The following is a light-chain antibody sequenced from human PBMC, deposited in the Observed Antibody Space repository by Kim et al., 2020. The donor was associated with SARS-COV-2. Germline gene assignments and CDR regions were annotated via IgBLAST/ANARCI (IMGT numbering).Light chain of an antibody. CDR1: SGDVGSYNR. CDR2: EVS. CDR3: SSYTSSSTWV. Sequence: GQSVTISCTVTSGDVGSYNRVSWYQQPPGTAPKLMIYEVSNRPSGVPDRFSGSKSGNTASLTISGLQAEDEADYYCSSYTSSSTWVFGGGTQLTVL. V-gene: IGLV2-18*02. J-gene: IGLJ3*02.